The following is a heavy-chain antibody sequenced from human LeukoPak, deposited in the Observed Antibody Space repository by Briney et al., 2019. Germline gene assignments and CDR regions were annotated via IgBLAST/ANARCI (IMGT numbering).Heavy chain of an antibody. D-gene: IGHD6-19*01. Sequence: AGGSLRLSCAASGFTFSSYWMHWVRQAPGKGLVWVSRINSDGSSTSYADSVKGRFTISRDNAKNTLYLQMNSLRAEDTAVYYCARLLRVSSGWSYYGMDVWGQGTTVTVSS. CDR2: INSDGSST. CDR3: ARLLRVSSGWSYYGMDV. V-gene: IGHV3-74*01. J-gene: IGHJ6*02. CDR1: GFTFSSYW.